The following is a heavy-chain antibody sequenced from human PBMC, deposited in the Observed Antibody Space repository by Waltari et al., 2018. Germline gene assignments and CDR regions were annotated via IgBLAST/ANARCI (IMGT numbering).Heavy chain of an antibody. CDR2: IYHSGST. J-gene: IGHJ6*02. D-gene: IGHD2-2*01. Sequence: QVQLQESGPGLVKPSGTLSLTCAVSGGSISSSNWWSWVRQPPGKGREWIGEIYHSGSTNYNPSLKSRVTISVDKSKNQFSLKLSSVTAADTAVYYCARDGGIVVVPAPNYYYGMDVWGQGTTVTVSS. V-gene: IGHV4-4*02. CDR3: ARDGGIVVVPAPNYYYGMDV. CDR1: GGSISSSNW.